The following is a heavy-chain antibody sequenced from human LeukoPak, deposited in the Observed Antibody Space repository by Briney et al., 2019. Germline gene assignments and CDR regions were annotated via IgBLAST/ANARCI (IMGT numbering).Heavy chain of an antibody. CDR2: IYSTGST. V-gene: IGHV4-61*02. CDR3: ARGLGTTNFDY. CDR1: GVSMTSDNYY. D-gene: IGHD1-7*01. Sequence: SQTLSLTCTVSGVSMTSDNYYWSWIRQPAGKGLEWIGRIYSTGSTNYNPSLKSRVTMSVDTLQNQFSLKLSSVTAADTAVYYCARGLGTTNFDYWGQGTLVTVSS. J-gene: IGHJ4*02.